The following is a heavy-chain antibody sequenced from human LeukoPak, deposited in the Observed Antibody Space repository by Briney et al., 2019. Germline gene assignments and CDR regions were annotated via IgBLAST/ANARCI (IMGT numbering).Heavy chain of an antibody. D-gene: IGHD2-15*01. CDR2: IKQDGREK. V-gene: IGHV3-7*01. CDR1: GFTFSMDR. Sequence: GGSLRLSCAASGFTFSMDRMSGVREAPGKGLEWVANIKQDGREKYYVDSVKGRFTISRDNAKNSLYLQMNSLRAEETAVYYGARDRDCSGGSCYSGYFDYWGQGTLVTVSS. J-gene: IGHJ4*02. CDR3: ARDRDCSGGSCYSGYFDY.